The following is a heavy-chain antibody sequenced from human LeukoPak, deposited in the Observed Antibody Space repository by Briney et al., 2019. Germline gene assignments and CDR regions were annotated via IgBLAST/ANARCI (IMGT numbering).Heavy chain of an antibody. CDR2: IYSGGST. CDR1: GFTVSSNY. CDR3: ASRAHCSGGSCYGNWFDP. V-gene: IGHV3-53*04. D-gene: IGHD2-15*01. J-gene: IGHJ5*02. Sequence: GGSLRLSCAASGFTVSSNYMSWVRQAPGKGLEWVSVIYSGGSTYYADSVKGRFTISRHNSKNTLYLQMNSLRAEDTAVYYCASRAHCSGGSCYGNWFDPWGQGTLVTVSS.